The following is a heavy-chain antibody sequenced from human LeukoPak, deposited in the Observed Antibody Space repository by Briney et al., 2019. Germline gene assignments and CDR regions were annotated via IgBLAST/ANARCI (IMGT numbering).Heavy chain of an antibody. D-gene: IGHD3-16*02. CDR2: IYYSGST. Sequence: SETLSLTCTVSGGSISSSSYYWGWIRQPPGKGLEWIGSIYYSGSTYYNPSLKSRVTISVDTSKNQFSLKLSSVTAADTAVYYCRSIYDYVWGSYPLDAFDIWGQGTMVTVSS. CDR3: RSIYDYVWGSYPLDAFDI. J-gene: IGHJ3*02. V-gene: IGHV4-39*07. CDR1: GGSISSSSYY.